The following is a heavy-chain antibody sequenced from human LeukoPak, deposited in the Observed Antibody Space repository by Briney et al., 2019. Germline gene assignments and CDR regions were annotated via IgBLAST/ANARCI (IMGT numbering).Heavy chain of an antibody. J-gene: IGHJ4*02. CDR3: ARQGAGYDEPIDY. V-gene: IGHV3-9*01. D-gene: IGHD5-12*01. CDR2: ISWNSGSI. CDR1: GFTFDDYA. Sequence: SLRLSCAASGFTFDDYAMHWVRQAPGKGLEWVSGISWNSGSIGYADSVKGRFTISRDNAKNSLYLQMNSLRAEDTAVYYCARQGAGYDEPIDYWGQGTLVTVSS.